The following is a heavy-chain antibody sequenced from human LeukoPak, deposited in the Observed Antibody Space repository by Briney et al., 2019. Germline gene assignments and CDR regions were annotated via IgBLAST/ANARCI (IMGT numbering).Heavy chain of an antibody. Sequence: SEALSLTCTVSGGSISSYYWSWIRQPPGKGLEWIGYIYYSGSTNYNPSLKSRVTISVDTSKNQFSLKLSSVTAADTAVYYCARDSRHRVGNYYYYGMDVWGQGTTVTVSS. V-gene: IGHV4-59*01. CDR1: GGSISSYY. CDR2: IYYSGST. D-gene: IGHD1-14*01. CDR3: ARDSRHRVGNYYYYGMDV. J-gene: IGHJ6*02.